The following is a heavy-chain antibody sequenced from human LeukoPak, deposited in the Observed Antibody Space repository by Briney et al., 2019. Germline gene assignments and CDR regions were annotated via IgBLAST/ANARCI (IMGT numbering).Heavy chain of an antibody. CDR2: INSDGSST. J-gene: IGHJ5*02. CDR1: GFTFSSYW. CDR3: ARDNYCSGGSCYSSWFDP. Sequence: GGSLRLSCAASGFTFSSYWMHWVRHAPGKGLVWVSRINSDGSSTSYADSVKGRFTISRDNAKNTLYLQMNSLRAEDTAVYYCARDNYCSGGSCYSSWFDPWGQGTLVTVSS. D-gene: IGHD2-15*01. V-gene: IGHV3-74*01.